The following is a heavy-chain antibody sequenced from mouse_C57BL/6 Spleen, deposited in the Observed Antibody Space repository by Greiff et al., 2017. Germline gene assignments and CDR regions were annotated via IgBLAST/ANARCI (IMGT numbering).Heavy chain of an antibody. V-gene: IGHV5-16*01. CDR2: INYDGSST. D-gene: IGHD4-1*01. CDR3: ARAELGWFAY. J-gene: IGHJ3*01. Sequence: EVKLVESEGGLVQPGSSMKLSCTASGFTFSDYYMAWVRQVPEKGLEWVANINYDGSSTYYLDSLKSRFIISRDNAKNMLYLQMSSLKSEDTATYYCARAELGWFAYWGQGTLVTVSA. CDR1: GFTFSDYY.